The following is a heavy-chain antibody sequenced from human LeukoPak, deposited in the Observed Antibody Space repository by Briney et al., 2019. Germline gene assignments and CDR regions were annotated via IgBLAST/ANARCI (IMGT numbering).Heavy chain of an antibody. V-gene: IGHV4-4*07. D-gene: IGHD3-10*01. Sequence: PSETLSLTCTVSGGSTSSYYWSWIRQPAGKGLEWIGRIYTSGSTNYNPSLKSRVTMSVDTSKNQFSLKLSSVTAADTAVYYCARGVCARGACYYYGGLPYYFDYWGQGTLVTVSS. CDR3: ARGVCARGACYYYGGLPYYFDY. J-gene: IGHJ4*02. CDR2: IYTSGST. CDR1: GGSTSSYY.